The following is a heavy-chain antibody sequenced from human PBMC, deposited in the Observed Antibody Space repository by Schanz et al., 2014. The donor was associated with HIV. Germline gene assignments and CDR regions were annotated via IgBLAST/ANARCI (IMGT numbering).Heavy chain of an antibody. CDR1: GSTFTTYY. CDR2: IKEDGAGE. J-gene: IGHJ5*02. Sequence: EVHLVESGGGLVQPGGSLRLSCVASGSTFTTYYMSWVRQAPGKGLEWVANIKEDGAGEYYVGSVKGRFTISRDNVKNSVHLQMTNLRADDTAVYYCVRDFDPSSAGSGYDDWFAAWGQGTLVTVSS. V-gene: IGHV3-7*01. CDR3: VRDFDPSSAGSGYDDWFAA. D-gene: IGHD3-22*01.